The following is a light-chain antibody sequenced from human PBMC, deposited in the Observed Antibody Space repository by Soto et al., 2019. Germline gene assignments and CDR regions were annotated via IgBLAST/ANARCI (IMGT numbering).Light chain of an antibody. CDR2: DAS. CDR1: QSVRSY. V-gene: IGKV3-11*01. J-gene: IGKJ4*01. CDR3: QQRSNWPLT. Sequence: EIVLTQSPATLSLSPGERSTLSCRASQSVRSYLAWYQQKRGQAPSLLIYDASNRATGIPARFTGSGSGTDFTLTISRLEPEDFAVYYCQQRSNWPLTFGGGTKVEIK.